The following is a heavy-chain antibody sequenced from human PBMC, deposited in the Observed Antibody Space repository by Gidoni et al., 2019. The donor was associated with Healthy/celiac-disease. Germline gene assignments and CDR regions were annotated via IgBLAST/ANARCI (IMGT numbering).Heavy chain of an antibody. CDR2: IIPILGIA. CDR1: GGTFSSYT. D-gene: IGHD1-26*01. CDR3: ARDLSIVGAVGFDY. V-gene: IGHV1-69*08. Sequence: QVQLVQSGAEVKKPGSSVKVSCKASGGTFSSYTISWVRQAPGQGLEWMGRIIPILGIANYAQKFQGRVTITADKSTSTAYMELSSLRSEDTAVYYCARDLSIVGAVGFDYWGQGTLVTVSS. J-gene: IGHJ4*02.